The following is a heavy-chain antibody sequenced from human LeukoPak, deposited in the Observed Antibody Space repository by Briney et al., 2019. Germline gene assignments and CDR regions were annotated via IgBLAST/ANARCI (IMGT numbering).Heavy chain of an antibody. J-gene: IGHJ4*02. V-gene: IGHV3-48*01. CDR3: ARDEDDYVWGSYRLFDY. Sequence: PGGSLRLSCAASGFTFSSYAMSWVRQAPGKGLEWVSYISSSSSTIYYADSVKGRFTISRDNAKNSLYLQMNSLRAEDTAVYYCARDEDDYVWGSYRLFDYWGQGTLVTVSS. CDR2: ISSSSSTI. D-gene: IGHD3-16*02. CDR1: GFTFSSYA.